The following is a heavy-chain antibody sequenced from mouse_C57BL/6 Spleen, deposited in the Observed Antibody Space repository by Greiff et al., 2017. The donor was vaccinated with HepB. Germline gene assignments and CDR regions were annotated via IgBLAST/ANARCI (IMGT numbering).Heavy chain of an antibody. J-gene: IGHJ1*03. Sequence: EVQLQQSGPELVKPGASVKISCKASGYTFTDYYMNWVKQSHGKSLEWIGDINPNNGGTSYNQKFKGKATLTVDKSSSTAYMELRSLTSEDSAVYYCARWGDYDENWYFDVWGTGTTVTVSS. CDR1: GYTFTDYY. V-gene: IGHV1-26*01. CDR3: ARWGDYDENWYFDV. D-gene: IGHD2-4*01. CDR2: INPNNGGT.